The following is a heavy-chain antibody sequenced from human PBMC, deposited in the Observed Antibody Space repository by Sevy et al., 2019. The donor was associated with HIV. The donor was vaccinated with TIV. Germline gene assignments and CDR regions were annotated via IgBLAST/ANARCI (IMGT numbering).Heavy chain of an antibody. V-gene: IGHV4-4*07. CDR3: ARLPSAPAGTKNYYYMDV. CDR2: IYNSGST. J-gene: IGHJ6*03. CDR1: GVSISSYY. D-gene: IGHD6-13*01. Sequence: SETLSLTCTVSGVSISSYYWSWIRQPAGKGPEWIGRIYNSGSTNYNPSLKSRVTMSVDTSKNQFSLKLSSVNAADTAVYYCARLPSAPAGTKNYYYMDVWGKGTTVTVSS.